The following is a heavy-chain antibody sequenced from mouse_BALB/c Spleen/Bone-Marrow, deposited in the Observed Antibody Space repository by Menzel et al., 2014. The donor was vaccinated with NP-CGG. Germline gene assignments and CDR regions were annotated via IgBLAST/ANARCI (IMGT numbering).Heavy chain of an antibody. J-gene: IGHJ2*01. CDR1: GFDFSRYW. V-gene: IGHV4-1*02. CDR2: LNPESSTI. Sequence: DVKLQESGGGLVQPGGSLKLSCTASGFDFSRYWMSWVRQAPGKGLQWIGELNPESSTINYTPSLKDKFIISRDNAKNTLYLQMSKVRSEDTTLYYCARLSYYGLTDYWGQGTTLTVSS. CDR3: ARLSYYGLTDY. D-gene: IGHD1-2*01.